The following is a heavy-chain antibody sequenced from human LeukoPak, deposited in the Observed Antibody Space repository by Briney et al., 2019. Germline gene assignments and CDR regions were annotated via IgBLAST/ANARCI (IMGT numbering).Heavy chain of an antibody. CDR3: ARDGSGARGNAFDI. CDR1: GFTFSGYW. CDR2: INSDGSST. V-gene: IGHV3-74*01. D-gene: IGHD3-10*01. Sequence: GGALRLSCAASGFTFSGYWMHWVGQAPGKGLVGVSRINSDGSSTSYADSVKGRFTISRDNAKNTLYLQMNSLRAEDTAVYYCARDGSGARGNAFDIWGQGTMVTVSS. J-gene: IGHJ3*02.